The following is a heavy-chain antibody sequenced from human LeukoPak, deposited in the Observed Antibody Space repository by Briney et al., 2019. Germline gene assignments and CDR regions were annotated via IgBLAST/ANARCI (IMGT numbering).Heavy chain of an antibody. CDR3: AKGDDSSGYSLDY. J-gene: IGHJ4*02. Sequence: GGSLRLSCAASGLTFDDYIMHWVRQAPGKGLEWVSLITWDGGSTNYADSVKGRFTISRDNTKNSLYLQMNSLRTEDTALYYCAKGDDSSGYSLDYWGQGTLVTVSS. D-gene: IGHD3-22*01. V-gene: IGHV3-43*01. CDR2: ITWDGGST. CDR1: GLTFDDYI.